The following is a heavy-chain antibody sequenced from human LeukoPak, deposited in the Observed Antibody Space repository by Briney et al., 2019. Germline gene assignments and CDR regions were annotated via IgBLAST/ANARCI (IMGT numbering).Heavy chain of an antibody. CDR2: IKSDGTST. CDR3: ARRAYCSSTGCPGIRGVDY. J-gene: IGHJ4*02. Sequence: GGSLRLSCGASGFTFSSYWMHWVRQAPGKGLVWVSRIKSDGTSTDYADPVKGRFTISRDNAKNTLYLQMNSLRADDTAVYYCARRAYCSSTGCPGIRGVDYWGQGTLVTVSS. V-gene: IGHV3-74*01. D-gene: IGHD2-2*01. CDR1: GFTFSSYW.